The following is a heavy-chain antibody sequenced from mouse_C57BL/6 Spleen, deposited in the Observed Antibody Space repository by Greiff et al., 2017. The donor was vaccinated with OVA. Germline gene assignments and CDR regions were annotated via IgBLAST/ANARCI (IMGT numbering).Heavy chain of an antibody. CDR1: GYTFTSYW. V-gene: IGHV1-7*01. Sequence: QVQLQESGAELAKPGASVKLSCKASGYTFTSYWMHWVKQRPGQGLEWIGYINPSSGYTKYNQKFKDKATLTADKSSSTAYMQLSSLTYEDSAVYYCAGEVRGGDYAMDYWGQGTSVTVSS. CDR3: AGEVRGGDYAMDY. J-gene: IGHJ4*01. CDR2: INPSSGYT.